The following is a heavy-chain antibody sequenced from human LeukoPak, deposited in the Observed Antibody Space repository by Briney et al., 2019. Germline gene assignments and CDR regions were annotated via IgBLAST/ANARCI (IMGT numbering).Heavy chain of an antibody. J-gene: IGHJ4*02. Sequence: GGSLRLSCAASGFTFSSYWMHWVRQTPAKGLVWVSRINSDGSTTSDADSVKGRFTISRDNVKNTLYLQMNTLRAEDAAVYYCVIDGAPAGTFAVDYWGQGTLVTVSS. CDR1: GFTFSSYW. CDR2: INSDGSTT. V-gene: IGHV3-74*01. CDR3: VIDGAPAGTFAVDY. D-gene: IGHD6-13*01.